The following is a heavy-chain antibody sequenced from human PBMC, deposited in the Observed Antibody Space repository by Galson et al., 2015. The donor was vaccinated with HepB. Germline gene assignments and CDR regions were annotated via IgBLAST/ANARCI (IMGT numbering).Heavy chain of an antibody. CDR3: AKDSTAVDAFDI. D-gene: IGHD6-19*01. CDR2: ISYDGSNK. CDR1: GFTFSSYG. Sequence: SLRLSCAASGFTFSSYGMHWVRQAPGKGLEWVAVISYDGSNKYYADSVKGRFTISRDNSKNTLYLQMNSLRAEDTAVYYCAKDSTAVDAFDIWGQGTMVTVSS. J-gene: IGHJ3*02. V-gene: IGHV3-30*18.